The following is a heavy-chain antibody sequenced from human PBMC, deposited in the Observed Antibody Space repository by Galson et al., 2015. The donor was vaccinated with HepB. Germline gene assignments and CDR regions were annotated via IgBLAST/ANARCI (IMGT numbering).Heavy chain of an antibody. V-gene: IGHV3-30*18. CDR2: ISYDGSNE. Sequence: SLRLSCAASGFTFSSFAMHWVRQAPGKGLEWVAVISYDGSNEHFANSVKGRFTISRDDSKNALYLQMNSLRAEDTAVYYCAKDFSVTGTLHYYYGMDVWGQGTTVTVSS. CDR3: AKDFSVTGTLHYYYGMDV. J-gene: IGHJ6*02. D-gene: IGHD6-19*01. CDR1: GFTFSSFA.